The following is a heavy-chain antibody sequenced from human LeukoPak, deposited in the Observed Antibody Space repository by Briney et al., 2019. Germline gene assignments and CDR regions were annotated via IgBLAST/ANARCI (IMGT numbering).Heavy chain of an antibody. CDR1: GFTFSDYY. V-gene: IGHV3-11*01. Sequence: GGSLRLSCAASGFTFSDYYMSWIRQAPGKGLECVSYISSSGSNIYYADSVKGRFTISRDNAKNSLYLQMNSLRAEDTAVYYCARERAAAANWFDPWGQGTLVTVSS. CDR3: ARERAAAANWFDP. CDR2: ISSSGSNI. J-gene: IGHJ5*02. D-gene: IGHD6-13*01.